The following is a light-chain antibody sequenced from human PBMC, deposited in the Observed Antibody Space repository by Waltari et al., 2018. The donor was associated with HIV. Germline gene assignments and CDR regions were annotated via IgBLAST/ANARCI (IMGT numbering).Light chain of an antibody. CDR3: SSYAGDNNLL. Sequence: QSALTQPHSASGSPGQSVTISCTGTSSDVGSYTYVSWYQQYPGKAPNLIIYEVSKRPSGVPDRFSDSKSGNTASLTVSGLQAEDEADYYCSSYAGDNNLLFGGGTKLTVL. CDR1: SSDVGSYTY. J-gene: IGLJ3*02. V-gene: IGLV2-8*01. CDR2: EVS.